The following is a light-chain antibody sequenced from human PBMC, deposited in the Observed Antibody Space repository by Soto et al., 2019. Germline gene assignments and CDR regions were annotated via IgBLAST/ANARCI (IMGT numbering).Light chain of an antibody. J-gene: IGKJ1*01. Sequence: EIVMTQSPATLSVSPGXRASPSCRASQSVSSNLAWYQQKPGQAPRLIIYGASTRATGIPARFSGSGSGAEITLTFSSLQSEDFAFYYRQDSPLWRWELGQGTKVDIK. CDR1: QSVSSN. CDR2: GAS. V-gene: IGKV3-15*01. CDR3: QDSPLWRWE.